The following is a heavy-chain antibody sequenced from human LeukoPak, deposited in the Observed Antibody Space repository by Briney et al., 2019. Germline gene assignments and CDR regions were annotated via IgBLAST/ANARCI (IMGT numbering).Heavy chain of an antibody. CDR2: IYYSGTT. CDR3: ARAPLYHYDSSGYLFDY. D-gene: IGHD3-22*01. V-gene: IGHV4-39*07. J-gene: IGHJ4*02. Sequence: SETLSLTCTVSGGSIGSSSYYWGWIRQPPGKGLEWIGIIYYSGTTYYNPSLKSRVTISVDTYKNQFSLKLSSVTAADTAIYYCARAPLYHYDSSGYLFDYWGQGTLVTVSS. CDR1: GGSIGSSSYY.